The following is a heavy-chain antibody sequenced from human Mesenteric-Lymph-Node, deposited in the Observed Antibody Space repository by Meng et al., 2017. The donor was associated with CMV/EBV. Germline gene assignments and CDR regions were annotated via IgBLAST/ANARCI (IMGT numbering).Heavy chain of an antibody. Sequence: VTLHQCGAGLLKPSETLSATCAVYGGSFSGYYWNWIRQSPEKGLEWIGEINHSGSTTYNPSFTSRIIISVDTSTNQISLNMSSVTAADTAVYYCARGSSYDILTGYFDYWGQGALVTVSS. V-gene: IGHV4-34*01. CDR1: GGSFSGYY. CDR3: ARGSSYDILTGYFDY. J-gene: IGHJ4*02. CDR2: INHSGST. D-gene: IGHD3-9*01.